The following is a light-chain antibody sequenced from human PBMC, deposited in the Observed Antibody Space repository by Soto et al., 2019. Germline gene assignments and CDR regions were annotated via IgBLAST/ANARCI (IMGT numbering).Light chain of an antibody. V-gene: IGKV3-11*01. CDR1: QSVSSY. J-gene: IGKJ1*01. CDR2: DAS. CDR3: KQRSNWQRT. Sequence: EIVLTQSPATLSLSPGERATLSCRASQSVSSYLAWFQQKPGQAPRLLIYDASNRATGIPARFSGSGSGTDFTLTISSLEPEDFAVYYCKQRSNWQRTFGQGTKVEIK.